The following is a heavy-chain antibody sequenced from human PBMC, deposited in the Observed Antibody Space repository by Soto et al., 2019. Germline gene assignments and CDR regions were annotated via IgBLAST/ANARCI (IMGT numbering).Heavy chain of an antibody. CDR3: ARSRYYYYTSDYLDY. J-gene: IGHJ4*02. D-gene: IGHD3-22*01. CDR1: GFTFSSDA. CDR2: ISYHGSDK. Sequence: QVQLVESGGGVVQPGRSLRLSCAASGFTFSSDAMHWVRQAPGKGLEWVAVISYHGSDKYYADSVKGRFTISRDNSKNTLYLQMNSLRAEDTAVYYCARSRYYYYTSDYLDYWGQGTLVTVSS. V-gene: IGHV3-30-3*01.